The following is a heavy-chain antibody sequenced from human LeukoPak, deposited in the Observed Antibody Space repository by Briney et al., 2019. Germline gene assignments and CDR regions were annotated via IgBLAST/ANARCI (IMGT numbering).Heavy chain of an antibody. J-gene: IGHJ5*02. CDR3: ARHRATYCSATSCSWNCFDP. D-gene: IGHD2-2*01. CDR1: GASISSGYW. Sequence: PSGTLSLTCAVSGASISSGYWWSWVRQPPGKGLEWIGEIYHSGSTHYNPSLKSRVTISVDTSKNQFSLKLNSVTAADTAVYYCARHRATYCSATSCSWNCFDPWGQGTLVTVSS. CDR2: IYHSGST. V-gene: IGHV4-4*02.